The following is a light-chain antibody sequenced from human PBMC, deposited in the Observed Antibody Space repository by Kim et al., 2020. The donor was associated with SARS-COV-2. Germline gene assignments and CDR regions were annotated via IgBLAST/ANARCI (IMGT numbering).Light chain of an antibody. CDR2: GAS. CDR1: HSGGIS. CDR3: QQYNNWPLT. V-gene: IGKV3-15*01. Sequence: LSPGEGAALSCGASHSGGISLAWYQQKPGQAPRLLIYGASTRATGIPARFSGSGSGTEFTLTISSLQSEDFAVYYWQQYNNWPLTFGPGTKVDIK. J-gene: IGKJ3*01.